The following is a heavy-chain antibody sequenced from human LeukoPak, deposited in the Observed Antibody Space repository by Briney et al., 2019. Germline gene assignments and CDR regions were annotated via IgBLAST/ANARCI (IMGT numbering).Heavy chain of an antibody. CDR2: IYYSGST. Sequence: SETLSLTCTVSGGSISSSSYYWGWIRQPPGKGLEWTGSIYYSGSTYYNPSLKSRVTISVDTSKNQFSLKLSSVTAADTAVYYCARACGITIFGVVINYYFDYWGQGTLVTVSS. CDR3: ARACGITIFGVVINYYFDY. V-gene: IGHV4-39*07. D-gene: IGHD3-3*01. CDR1: GGSISSSSYY. J-gene: IGHJ4*02.